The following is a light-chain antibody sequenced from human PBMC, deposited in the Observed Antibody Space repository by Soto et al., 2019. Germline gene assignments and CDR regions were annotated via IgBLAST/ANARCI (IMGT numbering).Light chain of an antibody. V-gene: IGKV1-17*01. Sequence: DIQMTQSPSSLSASLGDKVTITCRASQGIRNDLGWYQQRPGKAPKRLIYAAYSLQSGVPSRFSGSGSGTDFTITISGLQTEDFAAYYCLKYNSYHYTFGQGTKLEIK. J-gene: IGKJ2*01. CDR3: LKYNSYHYT. CDR2: AAY. CDR1: QGIRND.